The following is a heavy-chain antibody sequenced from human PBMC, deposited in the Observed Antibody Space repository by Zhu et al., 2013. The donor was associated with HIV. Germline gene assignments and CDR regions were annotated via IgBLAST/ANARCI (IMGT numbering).Heavy chain of an antibody. V-gene: IGHV1-2*02. CDR1: GYTFTGYY. D-gene: IGHD3-22*01. CDR3: ARDHNSGYYSYFDY. Sequence: QVQLVQSGAEVKKPGASVKVSCKASGYTFTGYYMHWVRQAPGQGLEWMGWINPNSGGANYAQKFQGRVTMTRDTSISTAYMQLSSLRSEDTAVYYCARDHNSGYYSYFDYWGQGTLVTVSS. J-gene: IGHJ4*02. CDR2: INPNSGGA.